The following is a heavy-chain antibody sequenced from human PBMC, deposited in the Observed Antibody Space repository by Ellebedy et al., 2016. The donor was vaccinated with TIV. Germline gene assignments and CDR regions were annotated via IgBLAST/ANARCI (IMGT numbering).Heavy chain of an antibody. V-gene: IGHV3-7*01. CDR1: GFTFRSYW. CDR2: IKEDGGER. Sequence: PGGSLRLSCAASGFTFRSYWMSLVRQAPGKGLEWVANIKEDGGERYYVDSVKGRFTISRDNAKNSLFLQMSSLRAEDPAVYYCARSRYVWGSSYYNNFGEDVWGQGTTVTVSS. CDR3: ARSRYVWGSSYYNNFGEDV. D-gene: IGHD3-16*01. J-gene: IGHJ6*02.